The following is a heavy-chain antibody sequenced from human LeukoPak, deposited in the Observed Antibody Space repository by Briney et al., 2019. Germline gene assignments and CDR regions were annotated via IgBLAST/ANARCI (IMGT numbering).Heavy chain of an antibody. CDR1: GFTFSTYG. Sequence: GGSLRLSCAASGFTFSTYGMHWVRQAPGKGLEWVAFIRYDGSNKYYADSVKGRFTISRDNSRNTVYLQMNSLRPEDTAVYYCATYSTRNAREFQSWGQGTLVTVSS. D-gene: IGHD4-11*01. CDR3: ATYSTRNAREFQS. V-gene: IGHV3-30*02. J-gene: IGHJ1*01. CDR2: IRYDGSNK.